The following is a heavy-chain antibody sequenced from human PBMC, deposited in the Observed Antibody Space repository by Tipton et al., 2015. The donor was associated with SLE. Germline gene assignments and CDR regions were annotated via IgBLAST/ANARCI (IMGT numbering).Heavy chain of an antibody. CDR1: GGSFSAYY. CDR2: INYGGST. D-gene: IGHD3-16*02. CDR3: ARTQYTFGGVIAPFDY. V-gene: IGHV4-34*01. J-gene: IGHJ4*02. Sequence: TLSLTCAVSGGSFSAYYWTWIRQPPAKGLEWIGEINYGGSTNYNPSLKSRVTISVDTSKNQFSLKLSSVTAADTAVYYCARTQYTFGGVIAPFDYWGQGTLVTVSS.